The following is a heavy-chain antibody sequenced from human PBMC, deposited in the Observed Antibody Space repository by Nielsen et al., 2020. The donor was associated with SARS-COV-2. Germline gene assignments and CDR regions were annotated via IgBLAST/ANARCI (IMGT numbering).Heavy chain of an antibody. J-gene: IGHJ4*02. D-gene: IGHD3-3*01. CDR2: IKQDGSEK. CDR1: GFTFSSYW. CDR3: AREMTDYDFWSGSPVGV. V-gene: IGHV3-7*01. Sequence: GESLKISCAASGFTFSSYWMSWVRQAPGKGLEWVANIKQDGSEKYYVDSVKGRFTISRDNAKNSLYLQMNSLRAEDTAVYYCAREMTDYDFWSGSPVGVWGQGTLVTVSS.